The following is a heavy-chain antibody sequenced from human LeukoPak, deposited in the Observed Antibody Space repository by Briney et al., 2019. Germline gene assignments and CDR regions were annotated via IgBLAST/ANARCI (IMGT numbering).Heavy chain of an antibody. CDR2: ISAYNGNT. CDR1: GYTFTSYG. J-gene: IGHJ6*02. D-gene: IGHD4-17*01. CDR3: ARERGPSGEYGSFYYYYYGMDV. Sequence: ASVKVSCKASGYTFTSYGISWVRQAPGQGLEWMGWISAYNGNTNYAQKLQGRVTMTTDASTRTAYMELRSLRSDDTAVYYCARERGPSGEYGSFYYYYYGMDVWGQGTTVTVSS. V-gene: IGHV1-18*01.